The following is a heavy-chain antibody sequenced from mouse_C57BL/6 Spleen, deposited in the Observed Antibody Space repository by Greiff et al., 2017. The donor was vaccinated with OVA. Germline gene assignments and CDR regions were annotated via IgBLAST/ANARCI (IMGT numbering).Heavy chain of an antibody. Sequence: VQLVESGPGLVAPSQSLSITCTVSGFSLTSYGVSWVRQPPGKGLEWLGVIWGGGSTNYHSALISRLSISKDNSKSQVFLKLNSLQTDDTATNDCDKQKGCDYAMDYWGQGTSVTVSS. CDR3: DKQKGCDYAMDY. J-gene: IGHJ4*01. CDR1: GFSLTSYG. V-gene: IGHV2-3*01. CDR2: IWGGGST. D-gene: IGHD3-3*01.